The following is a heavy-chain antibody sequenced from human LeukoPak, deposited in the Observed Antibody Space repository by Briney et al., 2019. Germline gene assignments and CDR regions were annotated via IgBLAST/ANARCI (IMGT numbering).Heavy chain of an antibody. J-gene: IGHJ6*03. V-gene: IGHV4-59*01. CDR1: DDSITIYY. D-gene: IGHD5-18*01. Sequence: SETLSLTCTVSDDSITIYYWTWIRQPPGKGLEWIGYIDHTGSTNYNPSLNSRVTISRDTSKNHFSLELSSVTAADTAVYYCARAFGYSYGLRYYYYMDVWGKGTTVTVSS. CDR2: IDHTGST. CDR3: ARAFGYSYGLRYYYYMDV.